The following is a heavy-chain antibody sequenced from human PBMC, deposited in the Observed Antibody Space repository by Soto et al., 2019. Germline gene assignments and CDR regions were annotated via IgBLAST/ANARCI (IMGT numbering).Heavy chain of an antibody. Sequence: GGSLRLSCAASGFTFSNAWMSWVRQTPGKGLEWVGRIKSKTDGGTTDYAAPVKGRFTISRDDSKNTLYLQMNSLKTEDTAVYYCTTQVVPAAIDYFDYWGQGTLVTVSS. CDR1: GFTFSNAW. J-gene: IGHJ4*02. D-gene: IGHD2-2*02. V-gene: IGHV3-15*01. CDR3: TTQVVPAAIDYFDY. CDR2: IKSKTDGGTT.